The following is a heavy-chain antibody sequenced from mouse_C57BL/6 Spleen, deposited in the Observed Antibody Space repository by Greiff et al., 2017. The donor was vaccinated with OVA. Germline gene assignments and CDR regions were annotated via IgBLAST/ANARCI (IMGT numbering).Heavy chain of an antibody. V-gene: IGHV1-64*01. CDR1: GYTFTSYW. D-gene: IGHD2-5*01. Sequence: QVQLQQPGAELVKPGASVKLSCKASGYTFTSYWMHWVKQRPGQGLEWIGMIHPNSGSTNYNEKFKSKATLTVDKSSSTAYMQLSSLTSEDSAVDYCARNPLAYSNYEGGAMDYWGQGTSVTVSS. J-gene: IGHJ4*01. CDR3: ARNPLAYSNYEGGAMDY. CDR2: IHPNSGST.